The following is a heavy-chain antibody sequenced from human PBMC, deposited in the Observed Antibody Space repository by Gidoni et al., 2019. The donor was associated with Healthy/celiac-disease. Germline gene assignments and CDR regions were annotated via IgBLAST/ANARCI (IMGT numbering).Heavy chain of an antibody. CDR3: ARDLINSEQLVWYNWFDP. CDR1: GGTFSSYT. CDR2: IIPILGIA. V-gene: IGHV1-69*08. J-gene: IGHJ5*02. D-gene: IGHD6-13*01. Sequence: QVQLVQSGAEVKKPGSSVKVSCKASGGTFSSYTISWVRQAPGQGLEWMGRIIPILGIANYAQKFQGRVTITADKSTSTAYMELSSLRSEDTAVYYCARDLINSEQLVWYNWFDPWGQGTLVTVSS.